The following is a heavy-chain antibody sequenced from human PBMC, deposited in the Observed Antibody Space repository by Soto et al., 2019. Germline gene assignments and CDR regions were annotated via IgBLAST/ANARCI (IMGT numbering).Heavy chain of an antibody. CDR2: INPNSGGT. CDR1: GYTFTGYY. CDR3: ARDNGDILNGSYRRSYYYGLDV. V-gene: IGHV1-2*04. D-gene: IGHD3-9*01. Sequence: ASVKVSCKASGYTFTGYYMHWVRQAPGQGLEWMGWINPNSGGTNYAQKFQGWVTMTRDTSISTAYMELSRLRSDDTAVYYCARDNGDILNGSYRRSYYYGLDVWGQGTTVTVSS. J-gene: IGHJ6*02.